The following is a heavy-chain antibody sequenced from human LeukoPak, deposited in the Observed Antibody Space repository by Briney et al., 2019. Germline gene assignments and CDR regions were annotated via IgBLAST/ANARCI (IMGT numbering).Heavy chain of an antibody. Sequence: SETLSLTCTVSGGSISSSNYYWGWIRQPPGKGLEWIGSIYYSGSTYYNPSLKSRVTISVDTSKNQFSLKLSSVTAADTAVYYCATTGYCSSTSCYDFAFDIWGQGTMVTVSS. J-gene: IGHJ3*02. V-gene: IGHV4-39*01. CDR3: ATTGYCSSTSCYDFAFDI. CDR1: GGSISSSNYY. D-gene: IGHD2-2*03. CDR2: IYYSGST.